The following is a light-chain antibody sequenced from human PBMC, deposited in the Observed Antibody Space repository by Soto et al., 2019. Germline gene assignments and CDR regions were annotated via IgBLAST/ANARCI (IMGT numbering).Light chain of an antibody. CDR1: QTISTW. J-gene: IGKJ1*01. V-gene: IGKV1-5*01. CDR2: DAS. CDR3: QQYTNTNNPWM. Sequence: DIQVTQSPPTLSASLVYRFTITCLASQTISTWMAWYQQKPGKAPKLLVYDASTLQSGVASRFSGSGSGTEFTLIISGLQPDDSATYYCQQYTNTNNPWMFGQGTKVDIK.